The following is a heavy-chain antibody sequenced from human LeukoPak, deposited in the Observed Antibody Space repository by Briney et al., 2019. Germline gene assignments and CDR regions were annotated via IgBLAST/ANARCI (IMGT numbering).Heavy chain of an antibody. CDR3: AKEEGNTLGDY. D-gene: IGHD7-27*01. Sequence: GGALRLSCAPSGFTFCSYGMHWVRQAPGEGLEWVAFIRYDGSNKYYADSVKGRFIISRDNSKNILYLQMNSLRIADTAMYYCAKEEGNTLGDYWGQGTLVTVSS. J-gene: IGHJ4*02. V-gene: IGHV3-30*02. CDR2: IRYDGSNK. CDR1: GFTFCSYG.